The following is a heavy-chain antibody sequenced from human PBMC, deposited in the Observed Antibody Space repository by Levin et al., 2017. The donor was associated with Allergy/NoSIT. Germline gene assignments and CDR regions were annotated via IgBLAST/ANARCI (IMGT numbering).Heavy chain of an antibody. Sequence: GGSLRLSCAASGFTFSSYAMHWVRQAPGKGLEWVAVISYDGSNKYYADSVKGRFTISRDNSKNTLYLQMNSLRAEDTAVYYCARDRGVVIAYFDYWGQGTLVTVSS. CDR1: GFTFSSYA. V-gene: IGHV3-30*04. J-gene: IGHJ4*02. CDR2: ISYDGSNK. D-gene: IGHD2-21*01. CDR3: ARDRGVVIAYFDY.